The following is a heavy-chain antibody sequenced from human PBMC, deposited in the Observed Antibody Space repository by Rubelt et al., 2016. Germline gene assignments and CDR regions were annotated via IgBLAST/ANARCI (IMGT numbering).Heavy chain of an antibody. CDR3: ARPNTPAAMASYFDY. Sequence: QLQLQESGPGLVKPSETLSLTCTVSGGSISSSSYYWGWIRQPPGKGLEWIGSLYYSGSTYYNPSLSSLGTISGDTSKNQFSLRLSSVTAADTSVYYCARPNTPAAMASYFDYWGQGTLVTVSS. D-gene: IGHD2-2*01. CDR1: GGSISSSSYY. J-gene: IGHJ4*02. V-gene: IGHV4-39*01. CDR2: LYYSGST.